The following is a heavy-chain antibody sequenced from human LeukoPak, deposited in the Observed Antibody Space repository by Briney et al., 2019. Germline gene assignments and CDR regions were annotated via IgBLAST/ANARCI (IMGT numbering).Heavy chain of an antibody. CDR2: ISGSGGST. D-gene: IGHD3-22*01. J-gene: IGHJ6*02. CDR1: GFTFSSYS. Sequence: GGSLRVSCAASGFTFSSYSMNWVRQAPGKGLEWVSAISGSGGSTYYADSVKGRFTISRDNSKNTLYLQMNSLRAEDTAVYYCAKDPRYYDSSGFLGMDVWGQGTTVTVSS. CDR3: AKDPRYYDSSGFLGMDV. V-gene: IGHV3-23*01.